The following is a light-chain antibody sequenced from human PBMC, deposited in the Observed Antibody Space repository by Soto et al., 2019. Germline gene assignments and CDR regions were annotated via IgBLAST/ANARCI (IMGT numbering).Light chain of an antibody. J-gene: IGLJ2*01. Sequence: QSALTQPPSESGSPGQSVTISCTGTSSDVGGYNYVSWYQQHPGKAPKLMSYEVNKRPSGVPDRFSGSKSGNTASLTVSGLQAEDEADYYCSSYAGSNNVLCVGGTKLTVL. CDR1: SSDVGGYNY. V-gene: IGLV2-8*01. CDR2: EVN. CDR3: SSYAGSNNVL.